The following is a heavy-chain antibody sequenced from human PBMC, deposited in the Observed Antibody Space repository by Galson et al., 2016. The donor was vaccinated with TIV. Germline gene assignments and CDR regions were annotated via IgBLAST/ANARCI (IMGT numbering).Heavy chain of an antibody. V-gene: IGHV3-9*01. CDR3: SRGILGVHTVAFDV. J-gene: IGHJ3*01. D-gene: IGHD1-26*01. Sequence: SLRLSCAASGFTFDDFVMHWVRQAPGKGLEWVSGMTWNGNEIGYEDSVRGRFTISRDSATNSLYLQMNSLRPEDTALYFCSRGILGVHTVAFDVWGQGTMVTVS. CDR1: GFTFDDFV. CDR2: MTWNGNEI.